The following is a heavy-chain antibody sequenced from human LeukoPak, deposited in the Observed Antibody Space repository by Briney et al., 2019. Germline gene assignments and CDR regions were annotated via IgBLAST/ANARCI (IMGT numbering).Heavy chain of an antibody. CDR3: ARDYYGSGSYFVGFYYYYYGMDV. D-gene: IGHD3-10*01. CDR1: GFTFSSYW. V-gene: IGHV3-74*01. CDR2: INSDGSST. Sequence: PGGSLRLSCAASGFTFSSYWMHWVRQAPGKGLVWVSRINSDGSSTSYADSVKGRFTISRDNAKNTLYLQMNSLRAEDTAVYYCARDYYGSGSYFVGFYYYYYGMDVWGQGTTVTVSS. J-gene: IGHJ6*02.